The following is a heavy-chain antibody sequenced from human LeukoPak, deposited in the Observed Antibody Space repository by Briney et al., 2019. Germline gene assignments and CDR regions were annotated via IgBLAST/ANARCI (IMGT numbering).Heavy chain of an antibody. V-gene: IGHV3-21*01. CDR2: ISSSSSYI. CDR1: GFTSSSYS. CDR3: RSSGYYGMDV. J-gene: IGHJ6*02. D-gene: IGHD3-22*01. Sequence: GGSLRLSCAASGFTSSSYSMNWVRQAPGKGLEWVLSISSSSSYIYYADSVKGRFTISRDNAKNSLYLQMNNLRAEDTAVYYCRSSGYYGMDVWGQGTTVTVSS.